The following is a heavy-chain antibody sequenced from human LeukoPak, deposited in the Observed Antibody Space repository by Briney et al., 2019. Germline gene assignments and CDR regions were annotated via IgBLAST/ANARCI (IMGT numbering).Heavy chain of an antibody. CDR1: GGSISSSNW. J-gene: IGHJ5*02. V-gene: IGHV4-4*02. D-gene: IGHD3-9*01. CDR2: IYHSGST. Sequence: PSGTLSLTCAVSGGSISSSNWWSWVRQPPGKGLEWIGEIYHSGSTNYNPSLKSRVTISVDKSKNQFSLKLSTRTAADTAVYHCARQIDPWAPFDPWGQGTLVTVFS. CDR3: ARQIDPWAPFDP.